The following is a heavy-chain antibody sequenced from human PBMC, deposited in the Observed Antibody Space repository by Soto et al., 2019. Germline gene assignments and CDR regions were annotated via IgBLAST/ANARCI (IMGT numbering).Heavy chain of an antibody. D-gene: IGHD3-22*01. V-gene: IGHV3-23*01. CDR1: GFTFSSYA. CDR3: AKDDTWPAYYYDSSGYEYFHY. J-gene: IGHJ1*01. CDR2: ISGSGGTT. Sequence: GGSLRLSCAASGFTFSSYAMSRVRQAPGKGLEWVSAISGSGGTTYYADSVKGRFTISRDNSKNTLHLQMNSLRAEDTAVYYCAKDDTWPAYYYDSSGYEYFHYWGDGTLVTVSS.